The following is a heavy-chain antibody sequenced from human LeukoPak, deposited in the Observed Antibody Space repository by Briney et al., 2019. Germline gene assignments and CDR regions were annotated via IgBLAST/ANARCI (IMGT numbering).Heavy chain of an antibody. J-gene: IGHJ3*02. CDR2: LYTSGST. D-gene: IGHD3-22*01. CDR3: AREAYYYDSSGYRLGGAFDI. CDR1: GGSISSGSYY. Sequence: SETLSLTCTVSGGSISSGSYYWSWIRQPAGKGLEWTGRLYTSGSTNYNPSLKSRVTISVDTSKNQFSLKLSSVTAADTAVYYCAREAYYYDSSGYRLGGAFDIWGQGTMVTVSS. V-gene: IGHV4-61*02.